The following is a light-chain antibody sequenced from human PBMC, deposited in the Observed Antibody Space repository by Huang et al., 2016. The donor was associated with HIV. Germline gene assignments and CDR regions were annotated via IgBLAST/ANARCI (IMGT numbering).Light chain of an antibody. CDR2: NTS. CDR1: QSISSY. Sequence: DIQMTQSPSSLSASVGYRVTITCRASQSISSYLNWYQQKAGKAPNLLIYNTSSLQSGVPTRFSGSGAGTDFTLTISSLQPEDFASYYCQQSYNTLFTFGPGTTVDVK. J-gene: IGKJ3*01. V-gene: IGKV1-39*01. CDR3: QQSYNTLFT.